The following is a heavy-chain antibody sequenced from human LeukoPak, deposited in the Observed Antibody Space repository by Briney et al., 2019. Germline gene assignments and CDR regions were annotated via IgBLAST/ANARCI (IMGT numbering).Heavy chain of an antibody. D-gene: IGHD3-3*01. V-gene: IGHV3-73*01. CDR1: GFTFSGSA. Sequence: GGSLKLSCAASGFTFSGSAMHWVRQASGKGLEWVGRIRSKANSYATAYAASVKGRFTISRDDSKNTAYLQMNSLKTEDTAVYYCTSKSGSGYDFDYYYYYMDVWGKGTTVTVSS. CDR2: IRSKANSYAT. J-gene: IGHJ6*03. CDR3: TSKSGSGYDFDYYYYYMDV.